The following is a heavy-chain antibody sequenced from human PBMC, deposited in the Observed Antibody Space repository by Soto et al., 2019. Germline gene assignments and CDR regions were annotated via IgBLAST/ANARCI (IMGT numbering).Heavy chain of an antibody. J-gene: IGHJ4*02. D-gene: IGHD5-12*01. CDR2: ISSSSSYI. CDR3: ARVEMATRGMDY. Sequence: ESGGGLVKPGGSLRLSCAASGFTFSSYSMNWVRQAPGKGLEWVSSISSSSSYIYYADSVQGRFTISRDNATNSLYLQMSRLRAFDTAVYYCARVEMATRGMDYWGQGTLVTVSS. V-gene: IGHV3-21*01. CDR1: GFTFSSYS.